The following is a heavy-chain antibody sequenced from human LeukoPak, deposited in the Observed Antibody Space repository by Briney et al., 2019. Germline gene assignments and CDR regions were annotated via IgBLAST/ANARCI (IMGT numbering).Heavy chain of an antibody. CDR2: INHSGST. J-gene: IGHJ4*02. Sequence: SETLSLTCAVYGGSFSGYYWSWVRQPPGKGREWIGEINHSGSTNYNPSLKSRVTISVDTSKNQFSLKLSSVTAADTAVYYCAMWSYYSDLTDYWGQGTLVTVSS. CDR1: GGSFSGYY. V-gene: IGHV4-34*01. CDR3: AMWSYYSDLTDY. D-gene: IGHD3-10*01.